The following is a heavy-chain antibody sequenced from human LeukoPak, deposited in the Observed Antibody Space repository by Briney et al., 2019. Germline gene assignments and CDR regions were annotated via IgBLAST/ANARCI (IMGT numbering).Heavy chain of an antibody. D-gene: IGHD1-26*01. Sequence: SETLSLTCTVSGGSISSYYWSWIRQPPGKGLEWIGYIYYSGSSNYNPSLKSRVTISVDTSKNQFSLKLSSVTAADTAVYYCASAQWEPHYYYYYMDVWGKGTTVTVSS. V-gene: IGHV4-59*01. CDR3: ASAQWEPHYYYYYMDV. CDR1: GGSISSYY. J-gene: IGHJ6*03. CDR2: IYYSGSS.